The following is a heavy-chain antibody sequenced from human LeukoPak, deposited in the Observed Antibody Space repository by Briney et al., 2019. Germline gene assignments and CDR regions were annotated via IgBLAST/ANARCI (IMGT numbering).Heavy chain of an antibody. CDR3: ARETIVATITFDY. V-gene: IGHV4-39*07. D-gene: IGHD5-12*01. CDR2: IYYSGAT. CDR1: GGSISSSIYY. Sequence: PSETLSLTCTVSGGSISSSIYYWGWIRQPPGKGLEWIGSIYYSGATFYNPSLKSRVTVSLDTSKNQFSLKLSSVTAADTAVYYCARETIVATITFDYWGQGTLVTVSS. J-gene: IGHJ4*02.